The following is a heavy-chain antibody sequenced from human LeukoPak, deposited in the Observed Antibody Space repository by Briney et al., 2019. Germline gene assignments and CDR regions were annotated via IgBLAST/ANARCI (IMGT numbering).Heavy chain of an antibody. D-gene: IGHD6-6*01. CDR1: GYTFTSYA. CDR3: ARELSLEYSSSLGY. CDR2: INTNTGNP. J-gene: IGHJ4*02. Sequence: ASVTVSCKASGYTFTSYALNWVRQAPGQGLEWMGWINTNTGNPTYAQGLTGRFAFSLDTSVSTAYLQISSLKGEDTAVYYCARELSLEYSSSLGYWGQGTLVTVSS. V-gene: IGHV7-4-1*02.